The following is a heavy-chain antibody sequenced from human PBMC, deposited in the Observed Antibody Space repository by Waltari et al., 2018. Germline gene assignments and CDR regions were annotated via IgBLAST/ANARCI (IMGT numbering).Heavy chain of an antibody. Sequence: QVQLVQSGAEVKKPGSSVKVSCKASGGTFSSYAISWVRQAPGQGLEWMGGIIPFLGIANYAQKFQGRVTITADESTSTAYMELSSLRSEDTAVYYCARDGGCGYYGSGSYFLAYCMDVWGKGTTVTVSS. V-gene: IGHV1-69*04. CDR1: GGTFSSYA. D-gene: IGHD3-10*01. CDR2: IIPFLGIA. J-gene: IGHJ6*03. CDR3: ARDGGCGYYGSGSYFLAYCMDV.